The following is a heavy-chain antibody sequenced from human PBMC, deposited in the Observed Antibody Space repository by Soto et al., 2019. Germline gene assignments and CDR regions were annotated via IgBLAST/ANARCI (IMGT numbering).Heavy chain of an antibody. V-gene: IGHV4-39*01. D-gene: IGHD6-19*01. CDR2: IPFSGST. Sequence: QLQLQESGPGLVKPSETLSLTCTVSGGSISRNNHYWGWIRQSPGKGLEWIGSIPFSGSTNYNPSLKSRVRRSMGASMSQFSLRMSSVTAADTAVFYCARLGSSGWYQGSDFDSWGQGLLVTVSS. J-gene: IGHJ4*02. CDR3: ARLGSSGWYQGSDFDS. CDR1: GGSISRNNHY.